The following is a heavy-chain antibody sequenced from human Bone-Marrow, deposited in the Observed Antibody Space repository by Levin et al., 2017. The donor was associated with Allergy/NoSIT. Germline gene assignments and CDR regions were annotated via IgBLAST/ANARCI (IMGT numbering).Heavy chain of an antibody. D-gene: IGHD5-12*01. CDR3: VKDMDLATRDPPNSFDF. V-gene: IGHV3-23*01. CDR2: IGGSGSNT. J-gene: IGHJ4*02. Sequence: PGESLKISCAASGFTFSSYAMSWVRQAPGKGLEWVSAIGGSGSNTYDADFVKARFTISRDNSKNTLYLQMTSLGAEDTAIYYCVKDMDLATRDPPNSFDFWGQGTLVTVSS. CDR1: GFTFSSYA.